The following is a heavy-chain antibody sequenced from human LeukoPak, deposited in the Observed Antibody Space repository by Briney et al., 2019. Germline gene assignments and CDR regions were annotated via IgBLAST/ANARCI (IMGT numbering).Heavy chain of an antibody. CDR3: ARLSTVTTSFDY. D-gene: IGHD4-17*01. CDR2: IYYSGST. J-gene: IGHJ4*02. V-gene: IGHV4-39*07. CDR1: GGSIGSSSYY. Sequence: SETLSLTCTVSGGSIGSSSYYWGWIRQPSGKGLEWIGSIYYSGSTYYNPSLKSRVTISVDTSKNQFSLKLSSVTAADTAVYYCARLSTVTTSFDYWGQGTLVTVSS.